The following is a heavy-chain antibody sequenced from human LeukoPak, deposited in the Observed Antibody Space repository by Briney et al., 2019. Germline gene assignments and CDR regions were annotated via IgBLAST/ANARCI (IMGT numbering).Heavy chain of an antibody. CDR2: ISAYNGNT. CDR1: GYTLTSYG. V-gene: IGHV1-18*01. J-gene: IGHJ6*03. CDR3: ARDKQPLLGHGYYYYYMDV. Sequence: ASVKVSCKASGYTLTSYGISWVRQAPGQGLEWMGWISAYNGNTNYAQKLQGRVTMTTDTSTSTAYMELSRLRSDDTAVYYCARDKQPLLGHGYYYYYMDVWGKGTTVTVSS. D-gene: IGHD2/OR15-2a*01.